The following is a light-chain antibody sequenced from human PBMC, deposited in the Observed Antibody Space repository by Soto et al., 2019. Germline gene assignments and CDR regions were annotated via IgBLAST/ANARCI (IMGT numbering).Light chain of an antibody. CDR2: DVS. CDR1: NSDVGGYNY. Sequence: QSALTQPASVSGSPGQSITISCTGTNSDVGGYNYVSWNQQHPGKAPKLMIYDVSNRPSGVSNLFSGSKSGNTASLTISGFQSEDEADYYCSSYTSSSTPYVVFGGGTKLTVL. J-gene: IGLJ2*01. CDR3: SSYTSSSTPYVV. V-gene: IGLV2-14*01.